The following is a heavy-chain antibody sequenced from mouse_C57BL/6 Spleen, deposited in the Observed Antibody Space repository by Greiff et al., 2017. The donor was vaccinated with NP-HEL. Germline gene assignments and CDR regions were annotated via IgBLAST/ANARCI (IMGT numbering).Heavy chain of an antibody. CDR1: GYAFSSSW. D-gene: IGHD4-1*01. CDR3: ARNWDVWAMDY. J-gene: IGHJ4*01. Sequence: QVQLQQPGPELVKPGASVKISCKASGYAFSSSWMNWVKQRPGKGLEWIGRIYPGDGDTNYNGKFKGKATLTADKSSSTAYMQLSSLTSEDSAVYFCARNWDVWAMDYWGQGTSVTVSS. V-gene: IGHV1-82*01. CDR2: IYPGDGDT.